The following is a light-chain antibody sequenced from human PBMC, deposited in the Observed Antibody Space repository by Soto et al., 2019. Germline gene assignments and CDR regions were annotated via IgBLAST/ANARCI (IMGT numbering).Light chain of an antibody. V-gene: IGLV1-44*01. Sequence: QSVLTQPPSASGTPGQRVTMSCSGSKSNIENNPVHWYQQLPGTAPKLLFYSNDQRPSGVPDRFSGSRSATSASLTITGLQAEDEADYYCQSYDRSLSGSFFGTGTKVTVL. CDR3: QSYDRSLSGSF. CDR2: SND. CDR1: KSNIENNP. J-gene: IGLJ1*01.